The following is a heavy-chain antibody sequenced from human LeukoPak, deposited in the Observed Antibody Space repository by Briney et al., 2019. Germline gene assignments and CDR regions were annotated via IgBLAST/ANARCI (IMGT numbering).Heavy chain of an antibody. CDR1: GYTFTSYD. CDR2: MNPNSGNT. Sequence: GASAKVSCKASGYTFTSYDINWVRQATGQGLEWMGWMNPNSGNTGYAQKFQGRVTMTRNTSISTAYIELSSLRSEDTAVYYCARGRSGSEGAFDIWGQGTMVTVSS. J-gene: IGHJ3*02. CDR3: ARGRSGSEGAFDI. D-gene: IGHD1-26*01. V-gene: IGHV1-8*01.